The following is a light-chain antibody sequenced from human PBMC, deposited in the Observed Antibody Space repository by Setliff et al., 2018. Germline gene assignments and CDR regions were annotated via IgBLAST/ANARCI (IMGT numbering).Light chain of an antibody. Sequence: QSVLTQPPSASGSPGQSVTISCTGTSSDVGGYNYVSWYQQHPGKAPKLMIYEVSKRPSGVPDRFSGSKSGNTASLTVSGLQAEDEADYYCSSYAGSNTPYVSGTGTKGTVL. CDR3: SSYAGSNTPYV. CDR2: EVS. V-gene: IGLV2-8*01. J-gene: IGLJ1*01. CDR1: SSDVGGYNY.